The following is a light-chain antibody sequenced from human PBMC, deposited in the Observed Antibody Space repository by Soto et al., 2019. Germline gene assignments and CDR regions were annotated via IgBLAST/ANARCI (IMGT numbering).Light chain of an antibody. CDR3: LLYYGGAQV. J-gene: IGLJ3*02. Sequence: QAVVTQEPSLTVSPGGTVTLTCSSSAGAVTSDSNPNWFQQSPGQAPRALIYGISSKHSWTPVRFSGSLLGGKAALTLSGVQPEDEADYYCLLYYGGAQVFGGGTKLTVL. CDR2: GIS. V-gene: IGLV7-43*01. CDR1: AGAVTSDSN.